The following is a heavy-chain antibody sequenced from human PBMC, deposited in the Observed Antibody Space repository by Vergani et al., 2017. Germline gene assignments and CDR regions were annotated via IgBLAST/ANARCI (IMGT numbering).Heavy chain of an antibody. CDR3: AKANPRNSGYDYLYYYHAMDV. V-gene: IGHV3-23*01. J-gene: IGHJ6*02. CDR2: ISGSGGST. D-gene: IGHD5-12*01. CDR1: GFTFNHYA. Sequence: EVQLLESGGDLVQPGGSLRLSCAASGFTFNHYAMNWVRQAPGKGLEWVSGISGSGGSTYYAGSVKGRFTISRDSSKNTPYLQMNSLSAGDTAVYYCAKANPRNSGYDYLYYYHAMDVWGQGTTVTVYS.